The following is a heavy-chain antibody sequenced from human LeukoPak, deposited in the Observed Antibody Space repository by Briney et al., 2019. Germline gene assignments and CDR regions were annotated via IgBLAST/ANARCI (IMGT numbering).Heavy chain of an antibody. D-gene: IGHD1-20*01. CDR1: GFTFSSYS. Sequence: GGSLRLSCAASGFTFSSYSMNWVRQAPGKGLEWVSSISSSSSYIYHADSVKGRFTISRDNAKNSLYLQMNSLRAEDTAVYYCARNKGHNWNDVGFDYWGQGTLVTVSS. CDR2: ISSSSSYI. CDR3: ARNKGHNWNDVGFDY. V-gene: IGHV3-21*01. J-gene: IGHJ4*02.